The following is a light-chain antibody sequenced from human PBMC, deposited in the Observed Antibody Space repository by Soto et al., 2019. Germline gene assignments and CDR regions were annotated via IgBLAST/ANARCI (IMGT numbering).Light chain of an antibody. CDR3: QQYKSFWT. CDR1: QSITNW. CDR2: EAS. V-gene: IGKV1-5*03. Sequence: DIQMTQSPATLSASVGDSVTITCRANQSITNWLAWYQLKPGKAPKLLIHEASNLYSGVSSRFTGSGSGTDFTLTITSLQPEDFATYYCQQYKSFWTFGQGTRVDLK. J-gene: IGKJ1*01.